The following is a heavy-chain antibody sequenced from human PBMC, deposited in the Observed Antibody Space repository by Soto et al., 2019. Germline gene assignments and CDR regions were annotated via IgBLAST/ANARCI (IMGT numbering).Heavy chain of an antibody. J-gene: IGHJ3*02. CDR3: ASEYCSSTSCYSNAFDI. CDR2: ISAYNGNT. Sequence: ASVKVSCKASGYTFTSYGISWVRQAPGQGFEWMGWISAYNGNTNYAQKFQGRVTMTTDTSTSTAYMELRSLRSDDTAVYYCASEYCSSTSCYSNAFDIWGQGTMVTVSS. D-gene: IGHD2-2*01. V-gene: IGHV1-18*01. CDR1: GYTFTSYG.